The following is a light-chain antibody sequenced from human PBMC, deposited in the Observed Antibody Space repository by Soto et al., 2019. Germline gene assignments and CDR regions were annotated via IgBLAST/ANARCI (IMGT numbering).Light chain of an antibody. CDR1: QSVLYNSNNKNY. V-gene: IGKV4-1*01. J-gene: IGKJ4*01. CDR2: WAS. CDR3: QQYYVMPVT. Sequence: DIVMTQSPDSLAVSLGERATINCKSSQSVLYNSNNKNYLAWYQQKPGQPPKLLFYWASARESGVPDRFSGSGYGTDFTLTISSLQAEDVAIYHCQQYYVMPVTFGGGTKVEIK.